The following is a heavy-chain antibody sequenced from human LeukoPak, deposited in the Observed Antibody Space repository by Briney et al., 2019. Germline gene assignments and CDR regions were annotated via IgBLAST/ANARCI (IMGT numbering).Heavy chain of an antibody. CDR1: GYTFTSYA. D-gene: IGHD1-7*01. V-gene: IGHV1-3*01. CDR2: INAGNGNT. CDR3: ARDPSRGHDNWNYDGAEYYYYGMDV. J-gene: IGHJ6*02. Sequence: GASVKVSCKASGYTFTSYAMHWVRQAPGQRLEWMGWINAGNGNTKYSQKFQGRVTTTRDTSTSTAYMELRSLRSDDTAVYYCARDPSRGHDNWNYDGAEYYYYGMDVWGQGTTVTVSS.